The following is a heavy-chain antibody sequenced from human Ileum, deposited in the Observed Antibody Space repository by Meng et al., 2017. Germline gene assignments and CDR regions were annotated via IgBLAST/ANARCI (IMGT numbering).Heavy chain of an antibody. CDR1: GGSGSSVSYS. CDR2: IYYSGST. CDR3: ARSSTSPASYFFDY. V-gene: IGHV4-61*01. Sequence: LQVSRPVLVRPSKTLSLAFTVSGGSGSSVSYSWSWIRQPPGKGLEWIVHIYYSGSTNYNPSLKSRVTISVDMSKNQFSLKLNSVTAADTAIYFCARSSTSPASYFFDYWGQGTLVTVSS. J-gene: IGHJ4*02. D-gene: IGHD6-6*01.